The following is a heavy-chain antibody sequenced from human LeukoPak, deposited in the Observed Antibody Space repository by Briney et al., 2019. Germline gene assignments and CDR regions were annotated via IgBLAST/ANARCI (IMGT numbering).Heavy chain of an antibody. CDR2: RYHSGTT. J-gene: IGHJ5*02. D-gene: IGHD6-13*01. Sequence: SETLSLTCTVSGDSISSRTYSWGWIRQPPGKGLEGIESRYHSGTTYYNPSLKSRVTISVDTSKNQFSLKLSSVTAADTAVYYCARRPSSSTPINWFDPWGQGTLVTVSS. CDR3: ARRPSSSTPINWFDP. V-gene: IGHV4-39*01. CDR1: GDSISSRTYS.